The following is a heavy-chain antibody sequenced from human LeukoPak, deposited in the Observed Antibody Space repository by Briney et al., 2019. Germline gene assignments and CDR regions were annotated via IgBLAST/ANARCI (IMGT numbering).Heavy chain of an antibody. J-gene: IGHJ4*02. D-gene: IGHD3-10*01. CDR3: ARDLYSRRMNYYGSGSFFAY. CDR1: GYTFINNW. V-gene: IGHV1-46*01. Sequence: ASVKVSCKASGYTFINNWMRWVRQAPGQGLEWIGLINPTGTGTLYAQKFQGRVTMTRDMSTSTDYMELRSLRADDTAVYYCARDLYSRRMNYYGSGSFFAYWGQGTLVTVSS. CDR2: INPTGTGT.